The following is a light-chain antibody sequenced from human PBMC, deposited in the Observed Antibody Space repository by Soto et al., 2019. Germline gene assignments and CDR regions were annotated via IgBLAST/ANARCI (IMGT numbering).Light chain of an antibody. CDR3: QQYNSYST. CDR1: RSSSSW. V-gene: IGKV1-5*01. Sequence: DIQMTQSPSTLSASVAASLTIPLRGNRSSSSWLAWYQQKPGKAPKLLIYDASSLESGVPARFSGSGSGTEFTLTISSLQPDDFATYYCQQYNSYSTFGQGTKVDI. J-gene: IGKJ1*01. CDR2: DAS.